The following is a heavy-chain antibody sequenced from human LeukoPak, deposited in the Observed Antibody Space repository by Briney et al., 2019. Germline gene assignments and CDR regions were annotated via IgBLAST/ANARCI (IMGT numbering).Heavy chain of an antibody. D-gene: IGHD6-13*01. CDR1: GYTFTSYD. J-gene: IGHJ5*02. V-gene: IGHV1-8*01. CDR3: ARARVRAAAGTPDNWFDP. CDR2: TNPNSGNT. Sequence: GASVKVSCKASGYTFTSYDINWVRQATGQGLEWMGWTNPNSGNTGYAQKFQGRVTMTRNTSISTAYMELSSLRSEDTAVYYCARARVRAAAGTPDNWFDPWGQGTLVTVSS.